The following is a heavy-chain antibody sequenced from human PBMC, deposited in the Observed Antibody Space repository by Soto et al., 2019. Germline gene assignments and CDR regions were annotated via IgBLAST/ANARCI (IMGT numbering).Heavy chain of an antibody. D-gene: IGHD3-10*01. V-gene: IGHV5-51*01. J-gene: IGHJ6*02. Sequence: PGESLKISCKGSGYSFTSYWIGWVRQMPGKGLEWMGIIYPGDSDTRYSPSFQGQVTISADKSISTAYLQWSSLKASDTAMYYCARHIMVRGVIHGMDVWGQGTTVTVPS. CDR2: IYPGDSDT. CDR3: ARHIMVRGVIHGMDV. CDR1: GYSFTSYW.